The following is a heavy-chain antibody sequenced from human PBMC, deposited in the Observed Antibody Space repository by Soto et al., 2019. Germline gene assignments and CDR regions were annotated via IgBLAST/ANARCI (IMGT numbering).Heavy chain of an antibody. D-gene: IGHD4-4*01. CDR2: VYHSGST. CDR3: AFPATNDFDY. J-gene: IGHJ4*02. V-gene: IGHV4-4*02. Sequence: QVHLQESGPGLVKPSGTLSLTCAVSGDSINTNNWWSWVRQPPGQGLEWIGEVYHSGSTNYNPSLKSRVAISIVQSKNQFSLTVTAVTAADTAVYYCAFPATNDFDYWGQGILVTVSS. CDR1: GDSINTNNW.